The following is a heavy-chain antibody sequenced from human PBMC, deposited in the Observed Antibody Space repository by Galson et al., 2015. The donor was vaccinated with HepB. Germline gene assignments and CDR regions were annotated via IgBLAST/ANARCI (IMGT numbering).Heavy chain of an antibody. D-gene: IGHD3-22*01. J-gene: IGHJ4*02. Sequence: SLRLSCAASGFTFSSYSMNWVRQAPGKGLEWVSYISSSSSTIYYADSVKGRFTISRDNAKNSLYLQMNSLRDEDTAVYYCAREKGVDTAMFPYYDSSGYYGYWGQGTLVTVSS. V-gene: IGHV3-48*02. CDR2: ISSSSSTI. CDR3: AREKGVDTAMFPYYDSSGYYGY. CDR1: GFTFSSYS.